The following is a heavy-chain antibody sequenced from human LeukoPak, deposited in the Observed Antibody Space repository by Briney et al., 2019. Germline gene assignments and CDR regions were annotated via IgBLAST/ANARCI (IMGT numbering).Heavy chain of an antibody. CDR2: ISSSSSYI. Sequence: GGSLRLSCAASGFTFSSYSMNWVRQAPGKGLEWVSSISSSSSYIYYADSVKGRFTISRDNSKNTLYLQMNSLRAEDTAVYYCARGTADGYLDYWGQGTLVTVSS. V-gene: IGHV3-21*01. CDR3: ARGTADGYLDY. J-gene: IGHJ4*02. CDR1: GFTFSSYS. D-gene: IGHD5-24*01.